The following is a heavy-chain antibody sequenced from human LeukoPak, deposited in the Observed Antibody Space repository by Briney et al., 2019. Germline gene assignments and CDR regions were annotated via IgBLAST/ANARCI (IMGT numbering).Heavy chain of an antibody. V-gene: IGHV3-21*01. CDR3: ARYYSGYYFDY. Sequence: GGSQRLSCAASGFTFSSYSMNWVRQAPGKGLGWVSSISSSSSYIYYADSVKGRFTISRDNAKNSLYLQMNSLRAEDTAVYYCARYYSGYYFDYWGQGTLVTVSS. CDR1: GFTFSSYS. J-gene: IGHJ4*02. CDR2: ISSSSSYI. D-gene: IGHD3-22*01.